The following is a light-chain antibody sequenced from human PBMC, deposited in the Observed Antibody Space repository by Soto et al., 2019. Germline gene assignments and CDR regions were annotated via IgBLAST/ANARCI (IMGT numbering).Light chain of an antibody. J-gene: IGKJ1*01. Sequence: IQLPRSPYSLAASVWYGVTITYRASQGISTYLAWYQQKPGKAPKLLIYAAPTLQSGVPSRFSGSGSGTDFRLSIGSLKPEDFAIYYCQQLNEYPVAFGQGTKVDIK. CDR2: AAP. V-gene: IGKV1-9*01. CDR1: QGISTY. CDR3: QQLNEYPVA.